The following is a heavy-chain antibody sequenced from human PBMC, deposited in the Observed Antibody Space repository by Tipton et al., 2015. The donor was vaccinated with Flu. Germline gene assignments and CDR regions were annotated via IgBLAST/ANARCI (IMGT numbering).Heavy chain of an antibody. J-gene: IGHJ5*02. CDR1: GASISGGGYH. CDR2: MYVGGRT. Sequence: LRLSCTVSGASISGGGYHWAWIRQSPGKGLEGIATMYVGGRTYYDPSLRSRVTISGDTSKNQFSLRLDSVTAADPAVYYCARQALVMDLATFKWFDPWGQGTLVTVSS. D-gene: IGHD5-12*01. CDR3: ARQALVMDLATFKWFDP. V-gene: IGHV4-39*01.